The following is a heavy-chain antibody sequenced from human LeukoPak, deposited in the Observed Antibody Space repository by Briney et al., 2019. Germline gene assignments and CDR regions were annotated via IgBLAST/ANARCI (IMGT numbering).Heavy chain of an antibody. J-gene: IGHJ4*02. D-gene: IGHD2-15*01. CDR1: GYTFTSYD. Sequence: ASVKVSCKASGYTFTSYDINWVRQATGQGLEWMGWMNPNSGNTGYVQKFQGRVTMTRNTSISTAYMELSSLRSEDTAVYYCARRRAKGYCSGGSCYRFAFNDYWGQGTLVTVSS. V-gene: IGHV1-8*01. CDR3: ARRRAKGYCSGGSCYRFAFNDY. CDR2: MNPNSGNT.